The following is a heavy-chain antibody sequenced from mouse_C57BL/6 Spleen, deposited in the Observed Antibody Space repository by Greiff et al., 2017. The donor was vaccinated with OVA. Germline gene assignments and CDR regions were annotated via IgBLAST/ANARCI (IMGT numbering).Heavy chain of an antibody. Sequence: VQLQQPGAELVRPGSSVKLSCKASGYTFTSYWMHWVKQRPIQGLEWIGNIDPSDSETHYNQKFKDKATLTVDKSSSTAYMQLSSLTSEDSAVYYCARRWPSNYFDYWGQGTTLTVSS. D-gene: IGHD2-3*01. J-gene: IGHJ2*01. CDR3: ARRWPSNYFDY. CDR1: GYTFTSYW. V-gene: IGHV1-52*01. CDR2: IDPSDSET.